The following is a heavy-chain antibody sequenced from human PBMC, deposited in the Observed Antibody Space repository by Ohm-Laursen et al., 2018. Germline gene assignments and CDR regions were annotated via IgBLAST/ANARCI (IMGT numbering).Heavy chain of an antibody. CDR3: ARDREEDIVVVPAALAP. CDR2: ISSSSSYI. Sequence: GSLRLSCAASGFTFSSYSMNWVRQAPGKGLEWVSSISSSSSYIYYADSVKGRFTISRDNAKNSLYLQMNSLRAEDTAVYYCARDREEDIVVVPAALAPWGQGTLVTVSS. CDR1: GFTFSSYS. J-gene: IGHJ5*02. D-gene: IGHD2-2*01. V-gene: IGHV3-21*01.